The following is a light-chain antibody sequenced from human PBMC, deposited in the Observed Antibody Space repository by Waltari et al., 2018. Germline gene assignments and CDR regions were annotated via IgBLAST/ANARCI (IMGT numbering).Light chain of an antibody. J-gene: IGKJ4*01. V-gene: IGKV1-39*02. Sequence: IQMTQSPSSLSASVGDRVTITCRASKNVNNYLNWYQQKPGKTPKLLIYKAYTLQRGVPSRFSGSGSWTDYTFTISSLQSEDVATYFCQNGYGPPLTFGGGTKVEIK. CDR1: KNVNNY. CDR3: QNGYGPPLT. CDR2: KAY.